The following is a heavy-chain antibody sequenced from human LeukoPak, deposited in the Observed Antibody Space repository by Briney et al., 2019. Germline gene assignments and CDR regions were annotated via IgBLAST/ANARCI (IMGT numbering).Heavy chain of an antibody. CDR1: GFTFSSYA. CDR3: AKATHYSSGWYVH. CDR2: ISGSGGST. J-gene: IGHJ5*02. V-gene: IGHV3-23*01. D-gene: IGHD6-19*01. Sequence: GGSLRLSCAASGFTFSSYAMSWVRQAPGKGLEWVSAISGSGGSTYYADSVKGRFTISGDNSKNTLYLQMNSLRAEDTAVYYCAKATHYSSGWYVHWGQGTLVTVSS.